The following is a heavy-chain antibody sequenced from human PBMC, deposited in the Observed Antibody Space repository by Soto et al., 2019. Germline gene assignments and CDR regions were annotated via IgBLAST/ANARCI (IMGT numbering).Heavy chain of an antibody. CDR3: ARHRRDYPFDI. J-gene: IGHJ3*02. CDR1: GYGFTSYW. Sequence: GESLKISCNGSGYGFTSYWIGWVRQMPGKGLEWMGIIYAGDTETRYSPSFQGLVTISADKSISTAYLQWGSLKASDTAMYYCARHRRDYPFDIWGQGTMVTVSS. D-gene: IGHD3-10*01. V-gene: IGHV5-51*01. CDR2: IYAGDTET.